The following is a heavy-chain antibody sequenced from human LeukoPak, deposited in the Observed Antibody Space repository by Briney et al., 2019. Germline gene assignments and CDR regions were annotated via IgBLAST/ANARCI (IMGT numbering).Heavy chain of an antibody. D-gene: IGHD3-10*01. CDR2: IYYSGST. J-gene: IGHJ4*02. V-gene: IGHV4-30-4*08. CDR1: GGSISSGDYY. CDR3: ARVVVRGVMSY. Sequence: PSQTLSLTCTVPGGSISSGDYYWSWIRQPPGKGLEWIGYIYYSGSTYYNPSLKSRVTISVDTSKNQFSLKLSSVTAADTAVYYCARVVVRGVMSYWGQGTLVTVSS.